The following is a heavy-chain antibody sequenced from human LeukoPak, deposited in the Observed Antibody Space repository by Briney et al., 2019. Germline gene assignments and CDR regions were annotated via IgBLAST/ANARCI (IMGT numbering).Heavy chain of an antibody. CDR3: ARDPRVFSGGFDY. J-gene: IGHJ4*02. CDR1: GGSISSSSYY. Sequence: SETLFLTCTVSGGSISSSSYYWGWIRRPPGKGLEWIGSIYYSGSTYYNPSLKSRVTISVDTSKNQFSLQLNSVTPEDTAVYYCARDPRVFSGGFDYWGQGTLVTVSS. V-gene: IGHV4-39*07. D-gene: IGHD3-16*01. CDR2: IYYSGST.